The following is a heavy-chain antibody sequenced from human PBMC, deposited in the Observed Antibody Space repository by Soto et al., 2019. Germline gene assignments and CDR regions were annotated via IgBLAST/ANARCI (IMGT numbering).Heavy chain of an antibody. CDR2: IGTAGDT. V-gene: IGHV3-13*01. Sequence: EVQLVESGGGLVQPGGSLRLSCAASGFTFSSYDMHWVRQATGKGLEWVSAIGTAGDTYYPGSVKGRFTISRENAKNSLYLQMNSLRAGDTAVYYCARSAYGLYSGYGEDAFDIWGQGTMVTVSS. CDR1: GFTFSSYD. CDR3: ARSAYGLYSGYGEDAFDI. J-gene: IGHJ3*02. D-gene: IGHD5-12*01.